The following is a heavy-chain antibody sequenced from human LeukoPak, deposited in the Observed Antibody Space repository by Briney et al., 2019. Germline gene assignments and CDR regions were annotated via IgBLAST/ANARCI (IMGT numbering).Heavy chain of an antibody. Sequence: GGSLRLSCAASGFNFNTYTMNWVRQAPGKGLEWVSSISSDSSYIYYADAVHGRFTVSRDNAKYSLYLQMNSLRAEDTAVYYCGRDGSGSPDYWGQGTLVTVSS. CDR2: ISSDSSYI. J-gene: IGHJ4*02. CDR1: GFNFNTYT. CDR3: GRDGSGSPDY. D-gene: IGHD3-10*01. V-gene: IGHV3-21*04.